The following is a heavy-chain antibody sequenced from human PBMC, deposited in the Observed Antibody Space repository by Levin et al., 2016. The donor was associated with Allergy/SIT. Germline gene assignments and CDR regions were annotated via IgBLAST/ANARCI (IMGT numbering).Heavy chain of an antibody. V-gene: IGHV1-69*02. CDR2: IIPILGIA. D-gene: IGHD6-13*01. Sequence: WVRQAPGQGLEWMGRIIPILGIANYAQKFQGRVTITADKSTSTAYMELSSLRSEDTAVYYCAGYSWYSGYYGMDVWGQGTTVTVSS. J-gene: IGHJ6*02. CDR3: AGYSWYSGYYGMDV.